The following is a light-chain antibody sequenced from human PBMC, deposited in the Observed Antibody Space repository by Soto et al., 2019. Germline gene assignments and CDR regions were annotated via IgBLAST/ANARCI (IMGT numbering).Light chain of an antibody. Sequence: EVVMTQSPATLSVSPGGRATLSCRASESLSSNLAWYQQKPGQAPRLLIYGASTRDTGIPARFSGSGSGTEFTLTISSLQSEDFAVYYCQQYSDWPPTFVRGTKVDIK. CDR1: ESLSSN. CDR2: GAS. J-gene: IGKJ1*01. V-gene: IGKV3-15*01. CDR3: QQYSDWPPT.